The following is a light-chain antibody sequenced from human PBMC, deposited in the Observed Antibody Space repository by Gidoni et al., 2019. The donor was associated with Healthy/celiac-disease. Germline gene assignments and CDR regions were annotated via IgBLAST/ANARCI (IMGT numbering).Light chain of an antibody. J-gene: IGKJ4*01. CDR3: QQYYSTPLT. CDR2: WAS. CDR1: QSVLYSSNNKNY. V-gene: IGKV4-1*01. Sequence: RATINCKSSQSVLYSSNNKNYLAWYQQKPGQPPKLLIYWASTRESGVPDRFSGSGSGTDFTLTSSSLQAEDVAVYYCQQYYSTPLTFGGGTKVEIK.